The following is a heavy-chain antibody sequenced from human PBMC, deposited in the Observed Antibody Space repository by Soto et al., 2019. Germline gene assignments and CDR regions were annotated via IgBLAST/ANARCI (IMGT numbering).Heavy chain of an antibody. CDR3: AIGIKVYAYRDYFDS. D-gene: IGHD2-8*01. CDR2: IYYSGST. J-gene: IGHJ4*02. CDR1: GDSIGSYD. V-gene: IGHV4-59*01. Sequence: QVQLQESGPGLVQPSETLSLTCTVSGDSIGSYDWSWIRQPPGKGLEWIGYIYYSGSTDYNPSLKCRVSISVYPSKNQVSLELSSVTAADTAVYYCAIGIKVYAYRDYFDSWGQGTLVTGSS.